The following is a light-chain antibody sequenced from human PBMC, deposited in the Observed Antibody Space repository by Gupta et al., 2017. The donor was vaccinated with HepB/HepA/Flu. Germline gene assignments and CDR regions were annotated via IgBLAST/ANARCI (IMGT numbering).Light chain of an antibody. CDR2: GAS. CDR1: QSVSSN. Sequence: EIVMTQSPSTLSVSPGERATLPCRASQSVSSNLDWYQQKPGQAPRLLISGASTMATGIPARFSGSGSGTEFTLTISSLQSEDFAVYYCQQDNNWPRTFGQGTKVEIK. J-gene: IGKJ1*01. CDR3: QQDNNWPRT. V-gene: IGKV3-15*01.